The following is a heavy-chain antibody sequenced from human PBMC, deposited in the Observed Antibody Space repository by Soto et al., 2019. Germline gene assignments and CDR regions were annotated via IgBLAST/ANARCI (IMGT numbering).Heavy chain of an antibody. CDR2: ISAYNGNT. CDR1: GYTFTSYG. V-gene: IGHV1-18*04. CDR3: AIERYSGRHHGAFDI. D-gene: IGHD1-26*01. Sequence: QVQLVQSGAEVKKPGASVKVSCKASGYTFTSYGISWVRQAPGQGLEWMGWISAYNGNTNYAQKLQGRVTMTTDTSTRTAYMELRSLSSDDTAVYYCAIERYSGRHHGAFDICGQGTMVTVSS. J-gene: IGHJ3*02.